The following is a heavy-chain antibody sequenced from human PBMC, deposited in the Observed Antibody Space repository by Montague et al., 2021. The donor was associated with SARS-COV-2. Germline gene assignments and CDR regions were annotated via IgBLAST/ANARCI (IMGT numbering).Heavy chain of an antibody. CDR1: GFTFSSYA. CDR3: AKDPFYYDILTGYIYPAYYYYGMDV. D-gene: IGHD3-9*01. Sequence: SLRLSCAASGFTFSSYAMHWVRQAPGKGLEWVAVISYDGSNKYYADSVKGRFTISRDNSKNTLYLQMNSLRAEDTAVYYCAKDPFYYDILTGYIYPAYYYYGMDVWGQGTTVTVSS. CDR2: ISYDGSNK. J-gene: IGHJ6*02. V-gene: IGHV3-30-3*01.